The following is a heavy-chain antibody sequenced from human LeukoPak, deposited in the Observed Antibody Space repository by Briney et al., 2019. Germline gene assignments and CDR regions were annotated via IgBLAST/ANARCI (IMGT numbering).Heavy chain of an antibody. CDR3: ARGPTYYGSGSYYDY. CDR1: GGSISSYY. CDR2: IYYSGST. Sequence: SETLSLTCTVSGGSISSYYWSWIRQPPGKGLEWIGYIYYSGSTNYNPSLKSRVTISVDTSKNQFSLKLSSVTAADTAVYYCARGPTYYGSGSYYDYWGQGTLVTVSS. D-gene: IGHD3-10*01. J-gene: IGHJ4*02. V-gene: IGHV4-59*12.